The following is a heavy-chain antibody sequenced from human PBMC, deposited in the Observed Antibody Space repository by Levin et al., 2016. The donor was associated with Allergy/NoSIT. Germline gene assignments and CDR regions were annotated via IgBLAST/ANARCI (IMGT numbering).Heavy chain of an antibody. Sequence: SETLSLTCIVSGGSITSGSYYWGWIRQPPGKGLEWIGSIYYGGNTYYNPSLKSRVTISGDTSKNQFSLSLTSVTSSDTAVYFCAGRYEGVNTARDYWGQGTLVTVSS. CDR3: AGRYEGVNTARDY. V-gene: IGHV4-39*07. CDR2: IYYGGNT. D-gene: IGHD5-18*01. CDR1: GGSITSGSYY. J-gene: IGHJ4*02.